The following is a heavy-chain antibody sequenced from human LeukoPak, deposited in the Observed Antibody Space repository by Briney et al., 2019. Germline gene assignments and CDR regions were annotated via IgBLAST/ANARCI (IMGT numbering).Heavy chain of an antibody. D-gene: IGHD3-16*01. Sequence: SETLSLTCTVSGGSISSDSYYWSWIRQHPGQGLEWIGYIFHSGSTYYNPSLKSRVTISVDPSKNQFSLKVISVTAADTAVYHCARDNVLGGVTSYFDYWGQGILVTVSS. CDR1: GGSISSDSYY. J-gene: IGHJ4*02. V-gene: IGHV4-31*03. CDR2: IFHSGST. CDR3: ARDNVLGGVTSYFDY.